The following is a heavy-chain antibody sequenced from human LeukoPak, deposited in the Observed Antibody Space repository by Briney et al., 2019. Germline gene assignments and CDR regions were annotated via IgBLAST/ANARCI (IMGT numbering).Heavy chain of an antibody. CDR1: GGSFSGYY. CDR2: INHSGST. V-gene: IGHV4-34*01. Sequence: PSETLSLTCAVYGGSFSGYYWSWIRQPPGKGLEWIGEINHSGSTNYNPSLKSRVTISVDTSKNQFSLKLSSVTAADTAVCYCARVSVTAAGTYYYYMDVWGKGTTVTVSS. CDR3: ARVSVTAAGTYYYYMDV. J-gene: IGHJ6*03. D-gene: IGHD6-13*01.